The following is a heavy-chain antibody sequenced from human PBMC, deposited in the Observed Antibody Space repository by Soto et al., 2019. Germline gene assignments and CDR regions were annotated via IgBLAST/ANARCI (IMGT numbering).Heavy chain of an antibody. D-gene: IGHD4-17*01. J-gene: IGHJ3*02. CDR2: IIPILGIA. V-gene: IGHV1-69*02. Sequence: GAPVKVSCKASGGTLSSYTISCVRQAPGQGLEWMGRIIPILGIANYAQKFQGRVTITADKSTSTAYMELSSLRSEDTAVYYCARRTVKDAFDIWGQGTMVTVSS. CDR1: GGTLSSYT. CDR3: ARRTVKDAFDI.